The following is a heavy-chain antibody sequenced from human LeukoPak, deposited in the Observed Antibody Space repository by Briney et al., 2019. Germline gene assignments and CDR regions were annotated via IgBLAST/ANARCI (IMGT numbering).Heavy chain of an antibody. J-gene: IGHJ4*02. V-gene: IGHV3-7*01. CDR2: IKQDGSEK. Sequence: PGGSLRLSCAASGFTFSSYWMNWVRQAPGKGLEWVANIKQDGSEKHYVDSMKGRFFISRDNAKNSLYLQMNSLRAGDTAVYYCARDGYYYGSGANLDYWGQGTLVTVSS. CDR3: ARDGYYYGSGANLDY. CDR1: GFTFSSYW. D-gene: IGHD3-10*01.